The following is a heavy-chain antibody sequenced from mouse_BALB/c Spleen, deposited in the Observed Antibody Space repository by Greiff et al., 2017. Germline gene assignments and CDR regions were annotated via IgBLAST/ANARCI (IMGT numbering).Heavy chain of an antibody. CDR1: GFNIKDTY. J-gene: IGHJ3*01. Sequence: EVQLQQSGAELVKPGASVKLSCTASGFNIKDTYMHWVKQRPEQGLEWIGRIDPANGNTKYDPKFQGKATITADTSSNTAYLQLSSLTSEDTAVYYCARFSSGFVPFAYWGQGTLVTVSA. D-gene: IGHD3-1*01. CDR3: ARFSSGFVPFAY. V-gene: IGHV14-3*02. CDR2: IDPANGNT.